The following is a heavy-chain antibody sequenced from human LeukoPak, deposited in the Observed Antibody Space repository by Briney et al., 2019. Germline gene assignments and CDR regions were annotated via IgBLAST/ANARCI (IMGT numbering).Heavy chain of an antibody. CDR3: ARGLYSGSYSPFDY. V-gene: IGHV1-2*02. Sequence: RASVKVSCKASGYTFTGYYMHWVRQAPGQGLEWMGWINPNSGGTNYAQKFQGRVTMTRDTSISTAYMELSRLRSDDTAVYYCARGLYSGSYSPFDYWGQGTLVTVSS. J-gene: IGHJ4*02. D-gene: IGHD1-26*01. CDR2: INPNSGGT. CDR1: GYTFTGYY.